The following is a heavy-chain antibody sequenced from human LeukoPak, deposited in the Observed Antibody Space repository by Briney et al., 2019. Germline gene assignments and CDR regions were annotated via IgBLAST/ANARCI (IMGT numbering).Heavy chain of an antibody. V-gene: IGHV1-18*01. CDR3: ASVAAAQGDNWFDP. CDR1: GYTFTSYG. D-gene: IGHD6-13*01. Sequence: GASVKASCMAYGYTFTSYGISWVRQAPGQGLEWMGWISAYNGNTNYAQKLEGRVTMTTDTSTRTAYRELRCLRTDGPAMYFCASVAAAQGDNWFDPWGQGTLVTVSS. J-gene: IGHJ5*02. CDR2: ISAYNGNT.